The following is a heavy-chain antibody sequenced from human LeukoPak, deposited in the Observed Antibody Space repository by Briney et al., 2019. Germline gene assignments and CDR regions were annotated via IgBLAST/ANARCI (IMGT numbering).Heavy chain of an antibody. CDR2: ISYDGSNK. J-gene: IGHJ6*02. CDR1: GFTFSSYC. D-gene: IGHD3/OR15-3a*01. V-gene: IGHV3-30*18. Sequence: GGSLRLSCAASGFTFSSYCMHWVHQAPGKGLEWVAVISYDGSNKDYADSVKGRFTISRDNSKNTLYLQMNSLRAEDTAVYYCAKNLGHPPYYYYGMDVWGQGTTVTVSS. CDR3: AKNLGHPPYYYYGMDV.